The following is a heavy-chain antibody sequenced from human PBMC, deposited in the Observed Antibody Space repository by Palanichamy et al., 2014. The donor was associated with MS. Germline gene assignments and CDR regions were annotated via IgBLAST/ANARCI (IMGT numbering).Heavy chain of an antibody. CDR2: IRSGSDAI. Sequence: EVQLVEVWGRAWYSLGGPVRLSCAASGFTFSSYSMNWVRQAPGKGLELVSYIRSGSDAIYYADSVKGRFTVSRDNAKNSLYLQLNSLRDEDTAVYYCVRDLHYAFDIWGQGTMVTVSS. CDR1: GFTFSSYS. J-gene: IGHJ3*02. V-gene: IGHV3-48*02. CDR3: VRDLHYAFDI.